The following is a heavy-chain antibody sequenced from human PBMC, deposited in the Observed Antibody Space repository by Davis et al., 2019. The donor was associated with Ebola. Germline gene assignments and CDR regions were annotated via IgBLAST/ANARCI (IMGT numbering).Heavy chain of an antibody. CDR2: IWYDGSNK. V-gene: IGHV3-33*06. CDR1: GFTFSSYG. D-gene: IGHD2/OR15-2a*01. J-gene: IGHJ3*02. CDR3: VKDTSNIWFDI. Sequence: GESLKISCAASGFTFSSYGMHWVRQAPGKGLEWVAVIWYDGSNKYYADSVKGRFTISRDNSKNTLHLQMNSLRVEDTAIYYCVKDTSNIWFDIWGQGTMVTVSS.